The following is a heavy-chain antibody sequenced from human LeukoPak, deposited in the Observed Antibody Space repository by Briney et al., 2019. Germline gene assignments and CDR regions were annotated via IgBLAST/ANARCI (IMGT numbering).Heavy chain of an antibody. CDR2: IYYSGST. D-gene: IGHD3-10*01. CDR3: AGQLWFGELF. J-gene: IGHJ4*02. Sequence: SETLSPTCTVSGGSISSYYWSWIRQPPGKGLEWIGYIYYSGSTNYNPSLKSRVTISVDTSKNQFSLKLSSVTAADTAVYYCAGQLWFGELFWGQGTLVTVSS. V-gene: IGHV4-59*08. CDR1: GGSISSYY.